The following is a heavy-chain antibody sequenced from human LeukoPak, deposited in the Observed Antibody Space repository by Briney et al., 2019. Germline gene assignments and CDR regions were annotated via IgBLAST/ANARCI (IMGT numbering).Heavy chain of an antibody. D-gene: IGHD1-26*01. J-gene: IGHJ4*02. CDR2: IIPILGIA. CDR1: GGTFSSYA. Sequence: SVKVSCKASGGTFSSYAISWVRQAPGQGLEWMGRIIPILGIANYAQKFQGRVTITADKSTSTAYMELSSLRSEDTAVYYCATYTREVGAPFDYWGQGTLVTVSS. V-gene: IGHV1-69*04. CDR3: ATYTREVGAPFDY.